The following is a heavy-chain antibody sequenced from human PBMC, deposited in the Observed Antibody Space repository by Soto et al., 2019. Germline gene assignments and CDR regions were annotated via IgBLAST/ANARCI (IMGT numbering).Heavy chain of an antibody. J-gene: IGHJ6*02. CDR3: ARPRRDRTYNYGMAV. Sequence: QVQLVQSGAEMQQPVASVRVSCKASGVTFSKYAFSWVRQAPGQGLEWLGGTIPMFGTPNYAQKSQGRVAISADESTATVYMELSSLSSEDTAVYFCARPRRDRTYNYGMAVWGQGTTVTVSS. V-gene: IGHV1-69*01. CDR1: GVTFSKYA. D-gene: IGHD3-22*01. CDR2: TIPMFGTP.